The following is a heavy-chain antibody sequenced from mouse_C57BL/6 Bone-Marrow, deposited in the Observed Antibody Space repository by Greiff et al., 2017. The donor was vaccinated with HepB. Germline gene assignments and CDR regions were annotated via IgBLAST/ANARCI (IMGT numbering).Heavy chain of an antibody. Sequence: EVQGVESGGGLVQPGGSLKLSCAASGFTFSDYYMYWVRQTPEKRLEWVAYISNGGGSTYYPDTVKGRFTISRDNAKNTLYLQMSRLKSEDTAMYYCARHMMVTLDYWGQGTTLTVSS. J-gene: IGHJ2*01. V-gene: IGHV5-12*01. D-gene: IGHD2-3*01. CDR1: GFTFSDYY. CDR2: ISNGGGST. CDR3: ARHMMVTLDY.